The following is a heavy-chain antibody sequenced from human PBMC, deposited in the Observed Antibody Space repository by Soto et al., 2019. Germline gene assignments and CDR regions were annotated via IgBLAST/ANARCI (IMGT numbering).Heavy chain of an antibody. V-gene: IGHV4-30-2*01. Sequence: QLQLQESGSGLVKPSQTLSLTCAVSGGSISSGGYSWSWIRQPPGKGLEWIGYIYHSGSTYYNPSLKSRGPISVDRAKNQFSLKLSSVTAADTAVYSCAAGGGLPRYYWGQGTLVTVSS. CDR2: IYHSGST. CDR1: GGSISSGGYS. D-gene: IGHD5-12*01. J-gene: IGHJ4*02. CDR3: AAGGGLPRYY.